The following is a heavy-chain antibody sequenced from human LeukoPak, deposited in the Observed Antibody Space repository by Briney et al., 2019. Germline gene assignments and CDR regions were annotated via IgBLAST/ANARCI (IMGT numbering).Heavy chain of an antibody. CDR3: ARGDYYDILTGYYGGFDY. Sequence: GGSLRLSCAASGFTFSSYWMSWVRQAPGKGLEWVAVISYDGSNKYYADSVKGRFTISRDNSKNTLYLQMNSLRAEDTAVYYCARGDYYDILTGYYGGFDYWGQGTLVTVSS. J-gene: IGHJ4*02. V-gene: IGHV3-30-3*01. CDR1: GFTFSSYW. CDR2: ISYDGSNK. D-gene: IGHD3-9*01.